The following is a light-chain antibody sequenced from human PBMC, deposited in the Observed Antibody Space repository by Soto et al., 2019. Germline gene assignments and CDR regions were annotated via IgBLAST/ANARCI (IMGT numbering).Light chain of an antibody. J-gene: IGLJ1*01. CDR1: SSDVGSYNL. CDR2: EVS. CDR3: CSYARSSTYV. Sequence: QSVLPQPASVSGSPGQSITISCTGTSSDVGSYNLVSWSQQHPGKAPKLMIFEVSKRPSGLSNRFSASKSGNTASLTISGLQAEDEADYYCCSYARSSTYVFGTGTRSPS. V-gene: IGLV2-23*02.